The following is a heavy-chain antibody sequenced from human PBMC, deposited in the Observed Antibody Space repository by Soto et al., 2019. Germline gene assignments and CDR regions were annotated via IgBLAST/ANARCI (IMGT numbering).Heavy chain of an antibody. J-gene: IGHJ4*02. V-gene: IGHV1-69*06. D-gene: IGHD6-6*01. CDR3: AREGYTSSSIHSFLDS. Sequence: QVQLVQSGAEVKKPGSSVKVSCKASGGTFSSYGISWVRQAPGQGLEWMGRIIPFLGTTNYAQNFHDRLTVTADTSTNTAFMELSSLRSDDTAVYYCAREGYTSSSIHSFLDSWGQGTLVTVSS. CDR2: IIPFLGTT. CDR1: GGTFSSYG.